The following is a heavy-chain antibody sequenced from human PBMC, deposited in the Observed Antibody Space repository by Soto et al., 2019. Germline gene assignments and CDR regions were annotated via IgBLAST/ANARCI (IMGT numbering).Heavy chain of an antibody. Sequence: EVQLVESGGGLVQPGGSLRLSCAASGFTFSSYEMNWVRQAPGKGLEWVSYISSSGSTIYYAESVKGRFTISRDNAKNSLYLQMNSLRADYTAVYYCARDYIGYDSSGYYPNWFDPWGQGTLVTVSS. CDR3: ARDYIGYDSSGYYPNWFDP. J-gene: IGHJ5*02. CDR2: ISSSGSTI. V-gene: IGHV3-48*03. CDR1: GFTFSSYE. D-gene: IGHD3-22*01.